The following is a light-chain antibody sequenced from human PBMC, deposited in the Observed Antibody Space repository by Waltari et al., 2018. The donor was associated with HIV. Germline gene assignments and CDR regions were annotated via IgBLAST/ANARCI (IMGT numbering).Light chain of an antibody. CDR2: AAS. V-gene: IGKV3D-15*01. CDR3: QQYDTWPLT. J-gene: IGKJ4*01. Sequence: ETVMTQSRATLSGSPGERATLSCRASQNVNIKLAWYQHKPGQAPRLPIYAASTRATGIPASFSCSGSGTEFTLTISSLQSEDVAVYYCQQYDTWPLTFGGGTKVEI. CDR1: QNVNIK.